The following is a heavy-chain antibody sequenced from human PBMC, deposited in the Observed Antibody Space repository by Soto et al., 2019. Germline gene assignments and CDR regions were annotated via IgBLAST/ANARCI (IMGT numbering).Heavy chain of an antibody. CDR2: ISAGNGNT. D-gene: IGHD3-9*01. CDR1: GYTFTSYA. V-gene: IGHV1-3*01. CDR3: ARRFSWLDY. J-gene: IGHJ4*02. Sequence: QVQLVQSGAEVKKPGASVKVSCKASGYTFTSYAMSWVRQAPGQRLEWMGWISAGNGNTKYSQKFQGRVTITRDTSASRAYRELGSPRSDGTAVYYCARRFSWLDYWGQGTLVTVSS.